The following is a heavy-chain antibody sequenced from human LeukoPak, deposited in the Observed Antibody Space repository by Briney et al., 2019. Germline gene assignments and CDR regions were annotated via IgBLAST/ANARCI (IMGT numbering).Heavy chain of an antibody. CDR3: AVRGKHTHYYDSSG. J-gene: IGHJ4*02. CDR1: GGSISSSSYY. V-gene: IGHV4-39*01. Sequence: SSETLSLTCTVSGGSISSSSYYWGWIRQPPGKGLEWIGSIYYSGSTYYNPSLKSRVTISVDTSKNQFSLKLSSVTAADTAVYYCAVRGKHTHYYDSSGWGQGTLVTVSS. CDR2: IYYSGST. D-gene: IGHD3-22*01.